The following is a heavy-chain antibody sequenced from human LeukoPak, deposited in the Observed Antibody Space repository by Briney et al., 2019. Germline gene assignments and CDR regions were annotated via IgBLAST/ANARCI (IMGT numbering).Heavy chain of an antibody. CDR3: ASRSSSDYYYYYYMDV. Sequence: GASVKVSCKASGYTFTSYGISWVRQAPGQGLEWMGWISAYNGNTNYAQKFQGRVTITTDESTSTAYMELSSLGSEDTAVYYCASRSSSDYYYYYYMDVWGKGTTVTVSS. CDR2: ISAYNGNT. CDR1: GYTFTSYG. V-gene: IGHV1-18*01. D-gene: IGHD2-2*01. J-gene: IGHJ6*03.